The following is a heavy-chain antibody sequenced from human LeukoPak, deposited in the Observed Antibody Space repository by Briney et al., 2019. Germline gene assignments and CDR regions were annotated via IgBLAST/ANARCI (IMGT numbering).Heavy chain of an antibody. CDR1: GGTFSSYA. J-gene: IGHJ4*01. D-gene: IGHD5-18*01. CDR3: ARGGYSYGSSRDYYFDY. Sequence: SVTVSSKASGGTFSSYAISWVRQAPGQGLEWMGRIIPILGIANYAQKFQGRVTITADKSTSTAYMELSSLRSEDTAVYYCARGGYSYGSSRDYYFDYWGHGNLVSVSS. CDR2: IIPILGIA. V-gene: IGHV1-69*04.